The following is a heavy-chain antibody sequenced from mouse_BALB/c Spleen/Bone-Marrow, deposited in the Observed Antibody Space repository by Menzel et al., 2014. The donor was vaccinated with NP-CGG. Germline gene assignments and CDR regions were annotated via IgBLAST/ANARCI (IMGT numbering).Heavy chain of an antibody. CDR3: GSRGNYDEGRY. D-gene: IGHD2-1*01. CDR1: GYSFTGYF. J-gene: IGHJ4*01. V-gene: IGHV1-37*01. Sequence: EVKVVESGPELVKPGASVKISCKASGYSFTGYFMNWVKQSHGKSLEWIGRINPYNGDTFYNQKFKGKATLTVDKSSSTAHMELLSLTSEDPAVYYCGSRGNYDEGRYWGQGTSVTVSS. CDR2: INPYNGDT.